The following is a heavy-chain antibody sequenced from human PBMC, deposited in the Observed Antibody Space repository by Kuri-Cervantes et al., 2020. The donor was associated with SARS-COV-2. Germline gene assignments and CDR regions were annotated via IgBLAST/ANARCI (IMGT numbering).Heavy chain of an antibody. CDR1: GYRFTSYW. CDR2: IYPGDSDT. D-gene: IGHD3-10*01. J-gene: IGHJ4*02. V-gene: IGHV5-51*01. Sequence: KVSCKASGYRFTSYWIGWVRQMPGKGLEWMGIIYPGDSDTRYSPSFQGQVTISADKSINTAYLQWSSLKASDTAMYYCASRRITMVRGVIVIPDYFDYWGQGTLVTVSS. CDR3: ASRRITMVRGVIVIPDYFDY.